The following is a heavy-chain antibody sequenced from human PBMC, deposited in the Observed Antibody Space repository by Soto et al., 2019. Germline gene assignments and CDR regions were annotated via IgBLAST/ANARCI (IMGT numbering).Heavy chain of an antibody. J-gene: IGHJ5*02. V-gene: IGHV4-4*02. Sequence: SETLSLTCAVSGGSITSANWWTWVRQPPGGGLEWIGEISHSGITNYKASLKSRVTMSVDKTKNDVSLKLTSVTAADTAVYYCARVLRGWFNPWGQGTPVTVSS. CDR3: ARVLRGWFNP. CDR1: GGSITSANW. CDR2: ISHSGIT.